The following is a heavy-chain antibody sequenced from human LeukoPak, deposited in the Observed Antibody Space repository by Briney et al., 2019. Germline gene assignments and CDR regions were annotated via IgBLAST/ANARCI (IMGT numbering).Heavy chain of an antibody. D-gene: IGHD3-22*01. Sequence: GGSLRLSCAASGLSLNSYAIHWVRQAPGKGLEWVTAISYDGSNKHYADSVRGRFTISRDNSKNTLYLQMNSLRAEDTAVYYCAREGSSGYYPSWGQGILVTVSS. CDR3: AREGSSGYYPS. CDR2: ISYDGSNK. J-gene: IGHJ4*02. CDR1: GLSLNSYA. V-gene: IGHV3-30*03.